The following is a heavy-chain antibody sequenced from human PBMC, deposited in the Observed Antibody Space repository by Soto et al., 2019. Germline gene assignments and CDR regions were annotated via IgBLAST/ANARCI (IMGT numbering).Heavy chain of an antibody. CDR1: GGTFSSYA. D-gene: IGHD5-12*01. V-gene: IGHV1-69*12. J-gene: IGHJ6*02. Sequence: QVQLVQSGAEVKKPGSSVKVSCKASGGTFSSYAISWVRQAPGQGLEWMGGIIPIFGTANYAQKFQGRVTMTADESTSTAYMEPSSLRSEDTAVYYCAREQDGYQDGFYYYGMDVWGQGTTVTVSS. CDR3: AREQDGYQDGFYYYGMDV. CDR2: IIPIFGTA.